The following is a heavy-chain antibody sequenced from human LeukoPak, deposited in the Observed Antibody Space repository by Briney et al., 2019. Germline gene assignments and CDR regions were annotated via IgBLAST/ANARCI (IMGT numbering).Heavy chain of an antibody. V-gene: IGHV4-59*01. CDR3: ARVDYASYYYGMDV. Sequence: PSETLSLTCTVSGGSIRSYYWSWIRQPPGKGLEWIGYIYYSGSTNYNPSLKSRVTISVDTSKNQFSLKLSSVTAADTAVYYCARVDYASYYYGMDVWGQGTTLTVSS. J-gene: IGHJ6*02. CDR1: GGSIRSYY. D-gene: IGHD4-17*01. CDR2: IYYSGST.